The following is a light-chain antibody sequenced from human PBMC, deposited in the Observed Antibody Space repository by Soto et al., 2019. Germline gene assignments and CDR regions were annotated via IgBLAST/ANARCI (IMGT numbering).Light chain of an antibody. CDR1: SSDVGGYNY. CDR3: SSYAGSNIWV. Sequence: QSVLTQPPSASGSPGQSVTISCTGTSSDVGGYNYVSWYQQPPGKAPNLMIYEVSNRPSGVPDRFSGSKSGNTASLTVSGLQAEDEADYYCSSYAGSNIWVFGGGTKLTVL. J-gene: IGLJ3*02. CDR2: EVS. V-gene: IGLV2-8*01.